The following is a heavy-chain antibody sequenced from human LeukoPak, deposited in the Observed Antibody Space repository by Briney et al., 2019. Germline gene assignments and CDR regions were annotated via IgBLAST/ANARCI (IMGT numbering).Heavy chain of an antibody. Sequence: PSETLSLTCAVYGGSISGYYWNWIRQPPGKGLEWIGEINHSGSTNYNPSLKSRVTMSVDTSKNQFSLKLSSVTAADTAVYYCARGLGHSTSDYWGQGTLVIVSS. CDR2: INHSGST. CDR1: GGSISGYY. V-gene: IGHV4-34*01. CDR3: ARGLGHSTSDY. J-gene: IGHJ4*02. D-gene: IGHD6-6*01.